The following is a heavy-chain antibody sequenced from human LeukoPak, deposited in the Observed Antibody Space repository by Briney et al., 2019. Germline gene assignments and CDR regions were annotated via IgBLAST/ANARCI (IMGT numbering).Heavy chain of an antibody. J-gene: IGHJ5*02. CDR2: ISGSGGST. Sequence: PGGSLRLSCAASGFSFSSYAMSWVRQAPGKGLEWVSAISGSGGSTYYADSVKGRFTISRDNSKNTPYLQMNSLRAEDTAVYYCAKDSDYGGKRWFDPWGQGTLVTVSS. CDR3: AKDSDYGGKRWFDP. CDR1: GFSFSSYA. D-gene: IGHD4-23*01. V-gene: IGHV3-23*01.